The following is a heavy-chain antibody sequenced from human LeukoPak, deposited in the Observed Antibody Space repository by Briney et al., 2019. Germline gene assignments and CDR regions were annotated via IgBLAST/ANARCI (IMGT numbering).Heavy chain of an antibody. CDR2: IYHSGST. J-gene: IGHJ4*02. Sequence: SQTLSLTCTVSGYSISSGYYWGWIRQPPGKGLEWIGSIYHSGSTYYNPSLKSRVTISVDTSKNQFSLKLSSVTAADTAVYYCARRSPGGYVVVGFGYWGQGTLVTVSS. D-gene: IGHD2-15*01. CDR1: GYSISSGYY. CDR3: ARRSPGGYVVVGFGY. V-gene: IGHV4-38-2*02.